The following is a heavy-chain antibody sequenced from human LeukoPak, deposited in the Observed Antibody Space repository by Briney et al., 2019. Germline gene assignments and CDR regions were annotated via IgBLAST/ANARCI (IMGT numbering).Heavy chain of an antibody. J-gene: IGHJ3*02. V-gene: IGHV1-69*13. D-gene: IGHD6-19*01. CDR3: ARGIAVATDAFDI. Sequence: ASVKVSCRASGGTFSSYAISWVRQAPGQGLEWMGGIIPIFGTANYAQKFQGRVTITADESTSTAYMELSSLRSEDTAVYYCARGIAVATDAFDIWGQGTMVTVSS. CDR2: IIPIFGTA. CDR1: GGTFSSYA.